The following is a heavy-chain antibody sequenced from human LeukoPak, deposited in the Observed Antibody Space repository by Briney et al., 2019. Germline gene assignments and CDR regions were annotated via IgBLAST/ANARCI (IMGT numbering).Heavy chain of an antibody. CDR1: GFSFSSHA. V-gene: IGHV3-23*01. D-gene: IGHD4-17*01. J-gene: IGHJ4*02. CDR3: ANEIRPNDY. Sequence: GGSLRLSCATSGFSFSSHAMTWVRQAPGKGLEWLSAISISGDDTYYADSVKGRFTISRDDSKNTLYLQMNSLSADDTAMYYCANEIRPNDYWGQGTLVTVSS. CDR2: ISISGDDT.